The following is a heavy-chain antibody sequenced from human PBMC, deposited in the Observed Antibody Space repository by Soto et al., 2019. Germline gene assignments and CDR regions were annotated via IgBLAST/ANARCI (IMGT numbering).Heavy chain of an antibody. V-gene: IGHV4-59*01. Sequence: SETLSLTCAVSGGSISTFYWSWIRQPPGKGLEWIGYISYSGSTTYNPSLKSRVTISVDTSKNQFSLKLSSVTAADTAVYYCARAVMVYYTPPEYYPFYYMDVWGKGTTVTVSS. D-gene: IGHD2-8*01. CDR3: ARAVMVYYTPPEYYPFYYMDV. CDR2: ISYSGST. J-gene: IGHJ6*03. CDR1: GGSISTFY.